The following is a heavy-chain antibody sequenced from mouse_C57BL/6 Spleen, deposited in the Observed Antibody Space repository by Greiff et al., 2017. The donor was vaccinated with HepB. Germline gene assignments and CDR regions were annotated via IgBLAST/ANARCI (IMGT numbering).Heavy chain of an antibody. CDR3: ARGYYGSSQYYFDY. V-gene: IGHV1-4*01. CDR2: INPSSGYT. Sequence: QVQLKESGAELARPGASVKMSCKASGYTFTSYTMHWVKQRPGQGLEWIGYINPSSGYTKYNQKFKDKATLTADKSSSTAYMQLSSLTSEDSAVYYCARGYYGSSQYYFDYWGQGTTLTVSS. D-gene: IGHD1-1*01. CDR1: GYTFTSYT. J-gene: IGHJ2*01.